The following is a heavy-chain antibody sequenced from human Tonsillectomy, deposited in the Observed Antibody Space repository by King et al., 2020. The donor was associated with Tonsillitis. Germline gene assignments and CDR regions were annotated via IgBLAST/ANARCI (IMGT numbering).Heavy chain of an antibody. Sequence: QLVQSGAEVKKPGASVRVSCKASGYTFTGYCIHWVRQAPGQGLEWMGWMNPNSGGTNYAQKFQGRVTMTSDTSISTAYMDLSRLRSDDTAVYYCARQLSGDLNWFDPWGHGTLVTVSS. CDR1: GYTFTGYC. V-gene: IGHV1-2*02. CDR2: MNPNSGGT. D-gene: IGHD2-2*01. CDR3: ARQLSGDLNWFDP. J-gene: IGHJ5*02.